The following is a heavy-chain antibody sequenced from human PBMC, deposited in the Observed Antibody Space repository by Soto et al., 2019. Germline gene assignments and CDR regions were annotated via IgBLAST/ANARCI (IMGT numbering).Heavy chain of an antibody. J-gene: IGHJ4*02. CDR2: ISHSGIT. V-gene: IGHV4-34*01. CDR1: AGSFSGYY. D-gene: IGHD2-21*02. Sequence: PSETLSLTCAVHAGSFSGYYWTWIRQPPGKGLEWIGEISHSGITNYNPSLKSRVSVSVDTSKNQFSLNLTSVTAADTAVYWCARGFCSGNDCYLNFDYWGPGTLVTVS. CDR3: ARGFCSGNDCYLNFDY.